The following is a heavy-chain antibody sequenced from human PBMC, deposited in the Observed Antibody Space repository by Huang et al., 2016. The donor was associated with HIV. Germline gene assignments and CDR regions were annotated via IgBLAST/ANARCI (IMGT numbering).Heavy chain of an antibody. D-gene: IGHD3-22*01. CDR2: ISHDGDIK. CDR3: AKTDYDSSGHPDH. V-gene: IGHV3-30*02. CDR1: GFSFPHRA. Sequence: QVQLVESGGGVVQPGGSLRLSCAASGFSFPHRAMHWVRQAPGKGLEWVACISHDGDIKYYGDSVKGRSTISRDNSMHTLYLHVNSLRTDDTAVYFCAKTDYDSSGHPDHWGQGTLVTVSS. J-gene: IGHJ5*02.